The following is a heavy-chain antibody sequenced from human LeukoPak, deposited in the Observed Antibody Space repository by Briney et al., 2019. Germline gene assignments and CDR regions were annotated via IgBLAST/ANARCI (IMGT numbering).Heavy chain of an antibody. CDR2: ISAYNGNT. Sequence: ASEKVSCKASGHTFTSYGISWVRQAPGQGLEWMGWISAYNGNTNYAQKLQGRVTMTTDTSTSTAYMELRSLRSDDTAVYYCARVSSSWYYFYYWVQGTLVTVSS. CDR1: GHTFTSYG. D-gene: IGHD6-13*01. CDR3: ARVSSSWYYFYY. J-gene: IGHJ4*02. V-gene: IGHV1-18*01.